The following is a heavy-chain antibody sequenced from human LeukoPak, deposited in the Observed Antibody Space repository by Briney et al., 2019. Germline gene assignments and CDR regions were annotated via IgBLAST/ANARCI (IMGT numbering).Heavy chain of an antibody. V-gene: IGHV1-18*01. CDR1: GYTFTSYG. D-gene: IGHD3-10*01. J-gene: IGHJ3*02. Sequence: ASVKVSCKASGYTFTSYGISWVRQAPGQGLEWMGWISAYNGNTNYAQKLQGRVTMTTDTSTSIAYMELRSLRSDDTAVYYCAATMVRGVSDAFDIWGQGTMVTVSS. CDR3: AATMVRGVSDAFDI. CDR2: ISAYNGNT.